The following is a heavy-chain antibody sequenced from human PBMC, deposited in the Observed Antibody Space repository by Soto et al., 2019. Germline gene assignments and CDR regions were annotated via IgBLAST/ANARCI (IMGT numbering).Heavy chain of an antibody. Sequence: QVQLVESGGGVVQPGRSLRLSCAASGFTFSSYGMHWVRQAPGKGLEWVAVISYDGSNKYYADSVKGRFTISRDNSKNTLYLQMNSLRAEDTAVYYCARSYPNPRKYYFDYWGQGTLVTVSS. J-gene: IGHJ4*02. CDR1: GFTFSSYG. D-gene: IGHD1-26*01. CDR2: ISYDGSNK. V-gene: IGHV3-30*03. CDR3: ARSYPNPRKYYFDY.